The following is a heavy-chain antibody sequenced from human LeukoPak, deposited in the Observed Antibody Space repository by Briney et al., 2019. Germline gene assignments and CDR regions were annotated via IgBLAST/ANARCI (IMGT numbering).Heavy chain of an antibody. V-gene: IGHV4-34*01. CDR1: GGSFSGYY. CDR3: ARSYGGNDY. CDR2: INHSGST. Sequence: PSETLSLTCAVYGGSFSGYYWSWIRQPPGKGLEWIGEINHSGSTNYNPSLKSRVTISVDTSKNQLSLKLSSVTAADTAVYYCARSYGGNDYWGQGTLVTVSS. D-gene: IGHD4-17*01. J-gene: IGHJ4*02.